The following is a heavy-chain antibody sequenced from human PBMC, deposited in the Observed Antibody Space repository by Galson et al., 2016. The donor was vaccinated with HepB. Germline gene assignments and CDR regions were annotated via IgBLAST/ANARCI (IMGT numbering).Heavy chain of an antibody. V-gene: IGHV1-69*13. CDR2: VIPMFGIA. CDR3: ARDRGANAFDI. J-gene: IGHJ3*02. CDR1: GGTFSSYT. Sequence: SVKVSCKASGGTFSSYTISWVRQAPGQGLEWMGGVIPMFGIANYAQKFQGRVTTTADESTSTAYMELSSLKSGDTAVYYCARDRGANAFDIWGQGTMVTASS.